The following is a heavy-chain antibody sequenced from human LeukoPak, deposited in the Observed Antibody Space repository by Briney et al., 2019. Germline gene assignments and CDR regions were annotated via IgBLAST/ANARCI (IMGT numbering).Heavy chain of an antibody. V-gene: IGHV1-18*01. J-gene: IGHJ4*02. D-gene: IGHD2-2*03. CDR3: ARVGIVVVPAAPEGDY. Sequence: ASVKVSCKASGYTFTSYGISWVRQAPGQGLEWMGWISTYNGNTKYVQNLQGRVTMTTDTSTSTAYMELRSLRSDDTAVYYCARVGIVVVPAAPEGDYWGQGTLVTVSS. CDR1: GYTFTSYG. CDR2: ISTYNGNT.